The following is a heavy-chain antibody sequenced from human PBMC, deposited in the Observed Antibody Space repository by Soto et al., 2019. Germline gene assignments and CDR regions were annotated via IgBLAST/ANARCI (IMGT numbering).Heavy chain of an antibody. D-gene: IGHD3-22*01. CDR1: GFTFSSYW. V-gene: IGHV3-74*01. CDR3: ARGDGEYYEGNGYLGRH. Sequence: EVQLVESGGGIVQPGGSLRLSCAASGFTFSSYWMHWVRQAPGKGLVWVSRINSDGSRTSYADSAKGRFTISRDNAKNTVYLQMNRLRAEDTAVYYCARGDGEYYEGNGYLGRHWGQGTLVTVSS. CDR2: INSDGSRT. J-gene: IGHJ4*02.